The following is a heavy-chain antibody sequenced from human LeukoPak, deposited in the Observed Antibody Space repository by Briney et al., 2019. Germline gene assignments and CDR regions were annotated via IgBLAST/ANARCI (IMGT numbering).Heavy chain of an antibody. CDR1: GYTFTGYY. V-gene: IGHV1-2*04. J-gene: IGHJ4*02. CDR3: ARDGEWELLPTTI. Sequence: GASVKVSCKASGYTFTGYYMHWVRQASGQGLEWMGWINPNSGGTNYAQKFQGWVTMTRDTSISTAYMELSRLRSDDTAVYYCARDGEWELLPTTIWGQGTLVTVSS. D-gene: IGHD1-26*01. CDR2: INPNSGGT.